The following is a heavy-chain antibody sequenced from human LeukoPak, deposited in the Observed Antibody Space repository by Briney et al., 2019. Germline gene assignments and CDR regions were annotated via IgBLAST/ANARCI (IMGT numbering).Heavy chain of an antibody. Sequence: GGSLRLSCAASGFTFSTYAMSWVRQAPGKGLEWVSRISGSGESIYYADSVKGRFTISRDNSKNTLYLQMNSLRAEDTAVYYCAKLGMYSGTSYWGQGTLVTVSS. CDR2: ISGSGESI. J-gene: IGHJ4*02. CDR3: AKLGMYSGTSY. D-gene: IGHD1-26*01. V-gene: IGHV3-23*01. CDR1: GFTFSTYA.